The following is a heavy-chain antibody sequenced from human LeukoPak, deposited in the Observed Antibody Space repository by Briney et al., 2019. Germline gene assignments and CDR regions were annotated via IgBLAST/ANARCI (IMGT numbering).Heavy chain of an antibody. V-gene: IGHV4-59*08. D-gene: IGHD3-3*01. CDR2: ISYSGST. CDR3: ARHAANYDFWSGPHMGFDP. CDR1: GGSLSRYY. J-gene: IGHJ5*02. Sequence: PSETLSLTCTVSGGSLSRYYWSLIRQPPGKGLEWIGYISYSGSTNYNPSLKSRVTISVDTSKNQFSLKLSSVTAADTAVYYCARHAANYDFWSGPHMGFDPWGQGTLVTVSS.